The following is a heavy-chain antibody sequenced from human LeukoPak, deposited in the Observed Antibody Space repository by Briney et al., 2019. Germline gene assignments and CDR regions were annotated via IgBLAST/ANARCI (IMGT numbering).Heavy chain of an antibody. CDR3: ARENWNYGEDF. Sequence: SETLSLTCGVSGGAITNYYWSWIRQPAGKGLEWIGRVHSSRGSNYNPSLKSRVTMSVDTSKNQVSLKLIAVTAADTAVYYCARENWNYGEDFWGQGALVTVSS. D-gene: IGHD1-7*01. J-gene: IGHJ4*02. CDR2: VHSSRGS. V-gene: IGHV4-4*07. CDR1: GGAITNYY.